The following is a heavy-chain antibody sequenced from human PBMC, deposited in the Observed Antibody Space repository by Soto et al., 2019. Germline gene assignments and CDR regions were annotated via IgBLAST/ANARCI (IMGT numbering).Heavy chain of an antibody. CDR1: GFTFSSYG. D-gene: IGHD4-17*01. Sequence: GGSLRLSCAASGFTFSSYGMHWVRQAPGKGLEWVAVIPYDGSNKYYADSVKGRFTISRDNSKNTLYLQMNSLRAEDTAVYYCATNDYGDYYDAFDIWGQGTMVTVSS. V-gene: IGHV3-30*03. CDR3: ATNDYGDYYDAFDI. J-gene: IGHJ3*02. CDR2: IPYDGSNK.